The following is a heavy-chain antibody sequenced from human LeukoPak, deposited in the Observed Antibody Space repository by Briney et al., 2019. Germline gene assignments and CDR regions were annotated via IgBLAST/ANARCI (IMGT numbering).Heavy chain of an antibody. CDR3: ARESPGHYYDSSGLLRYFQH. CDR2: IIPILGIA. V-gene: IGHV1-69*04. D-gene: IGHD3-22*01. CDR1: GGTFSSYA. Sequence: ASVKVSCKASGGTFSSYAISWVRQAPGQGLEWMGRIIPILGIANYAQKFQGRVTITADKSTSTAYMELSSLRSEDTAVYYCARESPGHYYDSSGLLRYFQHWGQGTLVTVSS. J-gene: IGHJ1*01.